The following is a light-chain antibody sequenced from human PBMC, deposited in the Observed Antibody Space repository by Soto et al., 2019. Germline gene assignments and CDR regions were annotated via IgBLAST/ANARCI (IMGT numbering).Light chain of an antibody. CDR2: GAS. Sequence: EIVMTQSPATLSVSPGERATLSCRASQSVSSNLAWYQQKPGQAPRLLIYGASTRATGIPARFSGSGSGTELSLTISSLQSEDFAVYYCQQYNNCPPMAFGQGPKVEPK. J-gene: IGKJ1*01. V-gene: IGKV3-15*01. CDR1: QSVSSN. CDR3: QQYNNCPPMA.